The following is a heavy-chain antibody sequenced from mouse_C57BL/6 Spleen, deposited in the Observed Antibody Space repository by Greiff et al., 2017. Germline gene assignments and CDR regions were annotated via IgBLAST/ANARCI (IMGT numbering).Heavy chain of an antibody. D-gene: IGHD2-4*01. V-gene: IGHV14-3*01. J-gene: IGHJ3*01. CDR3: AYDYDIAY. Sequence: VQLKESVAELVRPGASVKLSCTASGFNIKNPYMHWVKQRPEQGLEWIGRIDPANGNTKYAPKFQGKATIPADTSSNTAYLQLSSLTSEDTAIYYCAYDYDIAYWGQGTLVTVSA. CDR2: IDPANGNT. CDR1: GFNIKNPY.